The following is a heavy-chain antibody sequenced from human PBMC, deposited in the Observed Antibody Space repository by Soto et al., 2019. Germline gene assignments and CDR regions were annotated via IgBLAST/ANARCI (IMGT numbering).Heavy chain of an antibody. V-gene: IGHV6-1*01. Sequence: SQTLSLTCAISGDSVSSNIAAWDWIRQSPSRGLEWLGRTYYRSKWYTDYAVSVRSRITINPDTSXXXXXXXXXXXXPEDTAVXYXARNLGXPRDSXXQXTLXTXSS. D-gene: IGHD2-8*01. CDR1: GDSVSSNIAA. J-gene: IGHJ5*01. CDR2: TYYRSKWYT. CDR3: ARNLGXPRDS.